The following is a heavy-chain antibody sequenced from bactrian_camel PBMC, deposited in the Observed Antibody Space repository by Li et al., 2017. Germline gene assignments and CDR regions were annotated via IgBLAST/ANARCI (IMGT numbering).Heavy chain of an antibody. V-gene: IGHV3S26*01. J-gene: IGHJ4*01. CDR1: GYRYDTYC. D-gene: IGHD4*01. CDR2: IDSDGDT. CDR3: AAGHPATIGSGCLPNF. Sequence: HVQLVESGGGSVQAGGSLRLSCAAPGYRYDTYCMGWFRQAPGKAREGIAVIDSDGDTAYAESMKDRFTISVDNAKNTLYLQMNSLKPEDTAMYYCAAGHPATIGSGCLPNFWGQGTQVTVS.